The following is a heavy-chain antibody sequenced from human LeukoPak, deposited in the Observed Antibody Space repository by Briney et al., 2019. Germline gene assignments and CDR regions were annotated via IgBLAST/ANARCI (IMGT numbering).Heavy chain of an antibody. D-gene: IGHD1-1*01. V-gene: IGHV3-30*18. CDR1: GFNFSAYG. J-gene: IGHJ4*02. CDR2: ISNDGSYK. CDR3: AKDLYGNTWTAFDY. Sequence: GRSLRLSCVTSGFNFSAYGMHWVRQAPGKGLEWVAIISNDGSYKYYADSVKGRFTISRDNSKNTLYLQMNSLRGDDTAVYYCAKDLYGNTWTAFDYWGQGILVTVSS.